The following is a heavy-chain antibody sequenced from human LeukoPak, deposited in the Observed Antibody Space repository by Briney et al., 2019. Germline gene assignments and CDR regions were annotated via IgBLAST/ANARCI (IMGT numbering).Heavy chain of an antibody. CDR3: AKDADSSGYYYFDY. CDR1: GFTFSSHG. V-gene: IGHV3-30*02. Sequence: GGSLRLSCAASGFTFSSHGMNWVRQAPGKGLEWVAFIRYDGSNKYYADSVKGRFTISRDNSKNTLYLQMNSLRAEDTAVYYCAKDADSSGYYYFDYWGQGTLVTVSS. J-gene: IGHJ4*02. D-gene: IGHD3-22*01. CDR2: IRYDGSNK.